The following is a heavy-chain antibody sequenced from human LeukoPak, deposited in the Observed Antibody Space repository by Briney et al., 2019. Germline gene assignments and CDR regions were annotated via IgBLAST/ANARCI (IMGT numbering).Heavy chain of an antibody. V-gene: IGHV3-48*01. CDR2: IGIDSGNT. J-gene: IGHJ4*02. Sequence: PGGSLRLSCTASGFPFIEYSMNWVRQAPGKGPEWISYIGIDSGNTKYADSVRGRFTISADKAKNSLYLQMNSLRVEGTAVYYCARDHNYAFDNWGQGTLVSVAS. CDR1: GFPFIEYS. D-gene: IGHD1-1*01. CDR3: ARDHNYAFDN.